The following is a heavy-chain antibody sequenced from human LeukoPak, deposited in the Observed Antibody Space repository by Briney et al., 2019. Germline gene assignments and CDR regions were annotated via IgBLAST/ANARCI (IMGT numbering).Heavy chain of an antibody. V-gene: IGHV1-46*01. CDR3: ATGPMTTVTRGAFDI. D-gene: IGHD4-17*01. J-gene: IGHJ3*02. CDR2: INPSGGST. CDR1: GYTFTSYY. Sequence: ASVKVSCKASGYTFTSYYMHWGRQPPGQGLERMGIINPSGGSTSQQQKFQGRVTMTRDTSTSTVYMELSSLRSDDTALYYCATGPMTTVTRGAFDIWGQGTMVTVSS.